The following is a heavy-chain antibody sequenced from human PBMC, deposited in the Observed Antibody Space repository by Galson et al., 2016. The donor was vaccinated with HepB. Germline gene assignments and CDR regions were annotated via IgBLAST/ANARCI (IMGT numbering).Heavy chain of an antibody. CDR2: ISYDGSNK. J-gene: IGHJ4*02. D-gene: IGHD4/OR15-4a*01. V-gene: IGHV3-30*18. CDR1: GFTFSTYG. Sequence: SLRLSCAASGFTFSTYGMHWVRQAPGKGLEWVAVISYDGSNKYYSDSVKGRFTISRDNSENTLYLHMNRLRVEDTAVYYCAKVMGRSYNDYVPPCDSWGKGALVTVSS. CDR3: AKVMGRSYNDYVPPCDS.